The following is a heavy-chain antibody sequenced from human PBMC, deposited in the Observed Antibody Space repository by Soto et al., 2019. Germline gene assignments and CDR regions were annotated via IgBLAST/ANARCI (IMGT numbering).Heavy chain of an antibody. CDR1: GFAFISYA. D-gene: IGHD1-26*01. Sequence: EVQLLESGGGLVQPVGSLRLSCAASGFAFISYAMSWVRQAPGKGLEWVSTVTASGGSTYYADSVKGRFTISRDNSKNTLYLQMNSLRAEDTAVYYCAKDLTVGAGHPIDAFDIWGLGTKVTVSS. V-gene: IGHV3-23*01. CDR3: AKDLTVGAGHPIDAFDI. J-gene: IGHJ3*02. CDR2: VTASGGST.